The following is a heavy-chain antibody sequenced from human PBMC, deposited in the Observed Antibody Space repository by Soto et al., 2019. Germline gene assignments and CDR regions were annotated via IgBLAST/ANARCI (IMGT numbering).Heavy chain of an antibody. CDR2: INHGGST. V-gene: IGHV4-34*01. J-gene: IGHJ4*02. Sequence: SGTLSHTCAVYGGSFSGYYWSWIRQPPGKGLEWIGEINHGGSTNCNPSLKSRVTISVDTSKNQFSLKLSSVTAADTVVYYCARGYSYGWGYWGQGTLVTVSS. D-gene: IGHD5-18*01. CDR1: GGSFSGYY. CDR3: ARGYSYGWGY.